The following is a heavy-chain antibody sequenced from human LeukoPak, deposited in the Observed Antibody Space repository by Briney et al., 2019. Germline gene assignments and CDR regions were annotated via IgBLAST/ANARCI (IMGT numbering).Heavy chain of an antibody. Sequence: PGGSLRLSCAASGFTFSSYAMSWARQAPGKGLEWVSAISGSGGSTYYADSVKGRFTISRDNSKNTLYLQMNSLRAEDTAVYYCANSFSGSLYYFDYWGQGTLVTVSS. CDR2: ISGSGGST. D-gene: IGHD1-26*01. CDR1: GFTFSSYA. J-gene: IGHJ4*02. CDR3: ANSFSGSLYYFDY. V-gene: IGHV3-23*01.